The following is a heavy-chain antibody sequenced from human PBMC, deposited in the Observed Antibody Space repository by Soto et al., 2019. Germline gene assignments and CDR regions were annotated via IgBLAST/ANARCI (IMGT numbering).Heavy chain of an antibody. D-gene: IGHD4-17*01. CDR1: GYSFTTYW. CDR3: ARHPVSGDYAGFVV. Sequence: ESLTISCKGSGYSFTTYWIGLVRQMPGKGLEWMGIIYLGDSDTRYSPSFQGQVTISADKSISTAFLQWSSLKASDTAMYYCARHPVSGDYAGFVVWGQGTTVTVSS. V-gene: IGHV5-51*01. J-gene: IGHJ6*02. CDR2: IYLGDSDT.